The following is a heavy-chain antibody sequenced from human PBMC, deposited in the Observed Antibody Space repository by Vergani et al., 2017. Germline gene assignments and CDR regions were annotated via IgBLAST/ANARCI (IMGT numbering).Heavy chain of an antibody. D-gene: IGHD3-22*01. CDR2: IYSTGST. CDR3: ARMGGYDEGDAFRIGYFDS. CDR1: GGSISSSNYY. Sequence: QLQLQESGPGLVKPSETLSLTCTVSGGSISSSNYYWGWIRQPPGKGLEWIGYIYSTGSTHHNPSLRRRINMSVDTSKNQFSLKLNSVTAADTAMYYCARMGGYDEGDAFRIGYFDSWGPGILVTVSS. J-gene: IGHJ4*02. V-gene: IGHV4-39*07.